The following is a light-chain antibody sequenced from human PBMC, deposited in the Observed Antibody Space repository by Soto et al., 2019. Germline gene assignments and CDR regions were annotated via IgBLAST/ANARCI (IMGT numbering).Light chain of an antibody. CDR1: QSVSSN. CDR2: GAS. CDR3: QQYNNWPPLT. J-gene: IGKJ4*01. Sequence: EIVMTQSPATLSVSPGERATHSCSASQSVSSNLAGYLQQPGQAPRLLIYGASTRATGIPARFSGSGSGTEFTLTISSLQSEDVAVYYCQQYNNWPPLTFGGGTKVEIK. V-gene: IGKV3-15*01.